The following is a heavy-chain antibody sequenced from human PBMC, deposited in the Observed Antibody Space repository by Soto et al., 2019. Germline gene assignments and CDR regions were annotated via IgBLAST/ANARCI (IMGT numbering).Heavy chain of an antibody. Sequence: QVQLVESGGGVVQPGRSLRLSCAASGFTFSNYVMYWVRQAPGKGLEWVAVISYDGNNKYYADSVKGRFTISRDNSKNTLHLQMNSLRGEDTAVYYCARAGCDGGSCYTLVGLRYGMDVWGQGTTVTVSS. V-gene: IGHV3-30-3*01. CDR1: GFTFSNYV. D-gene: IGHD2-15*01. J-gene: IGHJ6*02. CDR3: ARAGCDGGSCYTLVGLRYGMDV. CDR2: ISYDGNNK.